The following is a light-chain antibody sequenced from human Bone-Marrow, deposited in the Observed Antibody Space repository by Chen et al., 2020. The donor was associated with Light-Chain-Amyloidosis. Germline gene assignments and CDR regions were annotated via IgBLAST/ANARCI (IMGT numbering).Light chain of an antibody. V-gene: IGKV3-15*01. CDR2: GAS. CDR1: QSVSNN. Sequence: EIVMTQSPATLSVSPGERATLSCRASQSVSNNLAWYQQKPGQAPRLLIYGASTRATCIPARFSGSGSGTEFTLSISSLQSEDFAVYYCQQYNDWPLFGPGTKVDI. J-gene: IGKJ3*01. CDR3: QQYNDWPL.